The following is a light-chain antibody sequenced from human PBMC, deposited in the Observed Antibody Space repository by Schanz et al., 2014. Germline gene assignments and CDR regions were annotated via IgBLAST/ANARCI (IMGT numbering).Light chain of an antibody. J-gene: IGLJ3*02. V-gene: IGLV1-40*01. CDR1: SSNLGAGYD. CDR2: GNN. CDR3: AAWDDSLNGRGV. Sequence: QSVLTQPPSVSGAPGQRVTISCTGSSSNLGAGYDVHWYQQLPGTAPKLLIYGNNNRPSGVPDRFSASKSGTSASLAITGLQAEDEADYYCAAWDDSLNGRGVFGGGTKLTVL.